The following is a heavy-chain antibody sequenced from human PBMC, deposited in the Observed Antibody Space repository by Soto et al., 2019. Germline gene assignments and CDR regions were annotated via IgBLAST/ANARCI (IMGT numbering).Heavy chain of an antibody. CDR2: ISSSSSYI. V-gene: IGHV3-21*06. Sequence: GGSLRLSCTGSGFTFSSSTLTWVRQGPGKGLEWVSSISSSSSYIYFADSLKGRFTISRDNAKNSLYLQMNSLRAEDTAVYYCARDIGEMSAVWGQGTQVTVSS. CDR1: GFTFSSST. D-gene: IGHD3-10*01. CDR3: ARDIGEMSAV. J-gene: IGHJ4*02.